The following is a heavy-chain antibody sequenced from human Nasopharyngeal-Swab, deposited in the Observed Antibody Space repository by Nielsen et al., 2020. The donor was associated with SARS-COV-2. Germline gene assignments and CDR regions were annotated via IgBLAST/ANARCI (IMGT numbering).Heavy chain of an antibody. J-gene: IGHJ6*02. V-gene: IGHV3-7*01. CDR2: LKQDGSEE. CDR3: ARMNYYFYYGMDV. Sequence: GESLKISCAASGFTFSRFWMTWVRQAPGKGLEWVAYLKQDGSEEYYVDSVKGRFTISRDSAKNSLYLQMSSLRAEDTAVYYCARMNYYFYYGMDVWGQGTTVTVSS. CDR1: GFTFSRFW.